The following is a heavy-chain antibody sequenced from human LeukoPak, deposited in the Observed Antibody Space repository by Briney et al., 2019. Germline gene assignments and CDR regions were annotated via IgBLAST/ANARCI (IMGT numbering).Heavy chain of an antibody. Sequence: SQTLSLTCAISGDSVSSNSAAWNWIRQSPSRGLEWLGGTYYRSKWYNDYAVSVKSRITINPDTSKNQFSLHLNSVTPEDTAVYYCARVAFHKGSYSYYFDYWGQGTLVTVSS. CDR2: TYYRSKWYN. J-gene: IGHJ4*02. V-gene: IGHV6-1*01. CDR3: ARVAFHKGSYSYYFDY. CDR1: GDSVSSNSAA. D-gene: IGHD1-26*01.